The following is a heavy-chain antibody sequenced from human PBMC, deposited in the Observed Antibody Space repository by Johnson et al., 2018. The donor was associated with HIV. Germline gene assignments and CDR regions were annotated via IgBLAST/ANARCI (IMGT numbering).Heavy chain of an antibody. CDR2: ISSSGSTI. CDR3: ATHVTDSLDTLTDDAFEF. J-gene: IGHJ3*01. CDR1: GFTFSDYY. V-gene: IGHV3-11*01. Sequence: QVQLVESGGGLVKPGGSLRLSCAASGFTFSDYYMSWIRQAPGKGLEWVSYISSSGSTIYYVDSVKGRFTISRDSSKNTLYLQISNLRVEDTAVYYCATHVTDSLDTLTDDAFEFWGPGTTVTVS. D-gene: IGHD2-21*02.